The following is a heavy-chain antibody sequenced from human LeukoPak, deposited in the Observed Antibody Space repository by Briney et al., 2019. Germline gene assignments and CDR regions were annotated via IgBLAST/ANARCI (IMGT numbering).Heavy chain of an antibody. D-gene: IGHD6-19*01. CDR2: ISGTGGTT. CDR3: AKGPYSSGWYVETHYYFDY. V-gene: IGHV3-23*01. CDR1: GFTFSSYG. Sequence: PGGSLRLSCAASGFTFSSYGMSWVRQAPGKGLEWVSAISGTGGTTYYADSVKGRFTISRDNSKNTLYLQMNSLRAEDTAVYYCAKGPYSSGWYVETHYYFDYWGQGTLVTVSS. J-gene: IGHJ4*02.